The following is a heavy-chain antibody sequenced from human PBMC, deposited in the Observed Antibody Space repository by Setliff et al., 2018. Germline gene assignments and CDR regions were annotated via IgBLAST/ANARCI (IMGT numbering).Heavy chain of an antibody. CDR2: IYYGGST. V-gene: IGHV4-59*11. CDR3: ARLSYRWSQYYYFDY. D-gene: IGHD2-15*01. CDR1: AGSISSHY. Sequence: ETLSLTCTVSAGSISSHYWTWIRQAPGKGLEWIGYIYYGGSTNYNPSLNSRVAISVDTSENQFSLRLNSVTAADTAVYYCARLSYRWSQYYYFDYWGQGTLVTVSS. J-gene: IGHJ4*02.